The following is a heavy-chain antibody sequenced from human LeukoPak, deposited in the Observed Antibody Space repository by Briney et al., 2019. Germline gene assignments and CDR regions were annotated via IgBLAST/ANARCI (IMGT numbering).Heavy chain of an antibody. J-gene: IGHJ3*01. V-gene: IGHV3-30*03. CDR3: ARDRGRWLQLPDAFDV. Sequence: GGSLRLSCAASGFTFRNYGVHWVRQAPGKGLEWVASISYDGSNKYHVDSVQGRFTVSRDNSKNTLYLQLNSLRTEDTAVYHCARDRGRWLQLPDAFDVWGRGTMVTVSS. D-gene: IGHD5-24*01. CDR1: GFTFRNYG. CDR2: ISYDGSNK.